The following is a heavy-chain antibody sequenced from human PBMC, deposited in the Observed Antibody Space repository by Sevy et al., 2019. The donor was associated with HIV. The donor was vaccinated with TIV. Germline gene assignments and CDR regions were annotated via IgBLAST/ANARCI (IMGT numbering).Heavy chain of an antibody. J-gene: IGHJ5*02. V-gene: IGHV1-2*04. CDR2: INPDNGVT. D-gene: IGHD3-9*01. Sequence: ASVKVSCKASGYTFTDYYLHWARQAPGQGLEWMGWINPDNGVTNYAQRFQGWVTMTRDTSINTAYMELSRLTSDDTAVYYCARESLTCYYRGNWFDPWGQGTLVTVSS. CDR3: ARESLTCYYRGNWFDP. CDR1: GYTFTDYY.